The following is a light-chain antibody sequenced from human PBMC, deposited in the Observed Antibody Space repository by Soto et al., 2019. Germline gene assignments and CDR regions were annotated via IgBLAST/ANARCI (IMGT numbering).Light chain of an antibody. J-gene: IGKJ4*01. Sequence: DIQMTQSPSSLSASVGDRVTITCQASQDISNYLNWYQQKPGKAPKLLIYDASNLETGVPSRFSGSGSGTDFTFTISSLQPEDIATCYCQQYDNLPRLTFGGGTKVEIK. V-gene: IGKV1-33*01. CDR2: DAS. CDR1: QDISNY. CDR3: QQYDNLPRLT.